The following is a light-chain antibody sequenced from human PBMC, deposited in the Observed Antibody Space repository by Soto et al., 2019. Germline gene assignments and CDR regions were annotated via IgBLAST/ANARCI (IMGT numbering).Light chain of an antibody. CDR1: SSDVGGYNH. CDR2: EVT. V-gene: IGLV2-8*01. J-gene: IGLJ1*01. Sequence: QSVLTQPPSASGSPGQSVTISCTGTSSDVGGYNHVSWYQQHPGKAPKVVIYEVTKRPSGVPDRFSGSKSGNTASLTVSGLQAEDEADYYSSSYATGDNYVFGSGTKLTVL. CDR3: SSYATGDNYV.